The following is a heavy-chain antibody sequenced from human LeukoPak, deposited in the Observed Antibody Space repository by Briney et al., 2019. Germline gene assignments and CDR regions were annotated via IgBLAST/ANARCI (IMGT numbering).Heavy chain of an antibody. CDR2: IHYSGTT. CDR3: ARDIVVVPAAMPPGNWFDP. V-gene: IGHV4-59*12. D-gene: IGHD2-2*01. J-gene: IGHJ5*02. Sequence: SETLSLTCTVSGGSISSYYWSWIRQPPGQGLVWIGYIHYSGTTNYNPSLKSRVSMSVDTSKNQSSLKLSSVTAADTAVYYCARDIVVVPAAMPPGNWFDPWGQGTLVTVSS. CDR1: GGSISSYY.